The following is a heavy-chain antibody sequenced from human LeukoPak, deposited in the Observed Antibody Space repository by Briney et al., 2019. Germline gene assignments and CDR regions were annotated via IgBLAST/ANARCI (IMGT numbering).Heavy chain of an antibody. Sequence: ASVKVSCKASGYTFTSYGISWVRQAPGQGLEWMGWISAYNGNTNYAQKLQGRVTMTTDTSTSTAYMELRSLRSDDTAVYYCARVNQGGRHDYSNYFYWGQGTLVTVSS. J-gene: IGHJ4*02. CDR1: GYTFTSYG. CDR3: ARVNQGGRHDYSNYFY. CDR2: ISAYNGNT. V-gene: IGHV1-18*01. D-gene: IGHD4-11*01.